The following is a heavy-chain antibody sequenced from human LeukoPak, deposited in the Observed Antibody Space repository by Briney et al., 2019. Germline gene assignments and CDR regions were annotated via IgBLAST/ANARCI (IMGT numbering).Heavy chain of an antibody. CDR2: INYSGST. CDR3: ARYVVYGSGRYYFDY. D-gene: IGHD3-10*01. V-gene: IGHV4-39*01. J-gene: IGHJ4*02. Sequence: SETLSLTCTVSGGSVSSTTYYWSWIRQPPGKGLDGIASINYSGSTYYTPSLKSRVTISVDTSENQFSLKLSSVTAADTAVYYCARYVVYGSGRYYFDYWGQGTLVTVSS. CDR1: GGSVSSTTYY.